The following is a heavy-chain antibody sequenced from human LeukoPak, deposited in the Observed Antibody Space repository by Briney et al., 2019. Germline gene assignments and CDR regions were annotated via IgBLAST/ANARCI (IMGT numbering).Heavy chain of an antibody. D-gene: IGHD2-21*02. CDR1: GYTFTSYG. CDR2: ISAYNGNT. CDR3: ARDGPAVILFRLWDY. Sequence: ASVKVSCKASGYTFTSYGISWVRQAPGQGLEWMGWISAYNGNTNYAKKLQGRVTMTTDTSTSTAYLDLRTLSSDAPAVYYCARDGPAVILFRLWDYWARGPLVTVPS. J-gene: IGHJ4*02. V-gene: IGHV1-18*01.